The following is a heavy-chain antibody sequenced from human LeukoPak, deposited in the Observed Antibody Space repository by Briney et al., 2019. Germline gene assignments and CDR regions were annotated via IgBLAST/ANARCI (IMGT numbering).Heavy chain of an antibody. CDR3: ARDFHGMGV. J-gene: IGHJ6*02. Sequence: SETQSLTCAVSGGSISSGGYSWSWIRQPPGKGLEWIGYIYHSESTYYNPSLKSRVTISVDRSKNQFSLKLSSVTAADTAVYYCARDFHGMGVWGQGTTVTVSS. CDR2: IYHSEST. V-gene: IGHV4-30-2*01. CDR1: GGSISSGGYS.